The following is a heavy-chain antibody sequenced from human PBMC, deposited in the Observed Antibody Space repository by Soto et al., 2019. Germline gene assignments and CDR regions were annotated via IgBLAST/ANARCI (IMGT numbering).Heavy chain of an antibody. Sequence: QVQLVESGGGVVQPGRSLRLSCAASGFTFSSYGMHWVRQAPGKGLEWVAVISYDGTNKYYSDSVKGRFTISRDNSKNTLYLQLNSLRAEDTTVYYCAKEGGDGIQLWLLYFDHWGQGTLVTVSS. D-gene: IGHD5-18*01. V-gene: IGHV3-30*18. CDR1: GFTFSSYG. CDR3: AKEGGDGIQLWLLYFDH. CDR2: ISYDGTNK. J-gene: IGHJ4*02.